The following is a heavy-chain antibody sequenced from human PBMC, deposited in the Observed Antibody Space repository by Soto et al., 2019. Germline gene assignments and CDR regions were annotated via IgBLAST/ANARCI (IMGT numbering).Heavy chain of an antibody. CDR1: GVTFNTYA. CDR3: AREVQVHTPAFVY. J-gene: IGHJ4*02. Sequence: QVQLVQSVAEMKKPGSSVKVSCQSSGVTFNTYAMHWVRQAPGQCAEWRGDISPMFGAAIYVPKFEGRGSIAADESMGTSYMQVSSLTSEDRALYFCAREVQVHTPAFVYWGQGTLVTVSS. V-gene: IGHV1-69*19. D-gene: IGHD3-16*01. CDR2: ISPMFGAA.